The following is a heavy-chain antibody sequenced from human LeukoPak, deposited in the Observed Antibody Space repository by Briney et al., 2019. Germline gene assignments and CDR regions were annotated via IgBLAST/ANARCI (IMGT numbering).Heavy chain of an antibody. Sequence: LAGGSLRLSCAASGFTFSSYSMSWVRQAPGKGLERVSAISGSGGSTYYADSVKGRFTISRDNSKNTLYLQMNSLRAEDTAVYYCAKLRIVIDIVVVPAAPPDYWGQGTLVTVSS. CDR1: GFTFSSYS. D-gene: IGHD2-2*01. CDR2: ISGSGGST. CDR3: AKLRIVIDIVVVPAAPPDY. J-gene: IGHJ4*02. V-gene: IGHV3-23*01.